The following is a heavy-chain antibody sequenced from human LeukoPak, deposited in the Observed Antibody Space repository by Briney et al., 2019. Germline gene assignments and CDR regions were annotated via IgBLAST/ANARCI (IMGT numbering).Heavy chain of an antibody. Sequence: GESLKISCKGSGYSFSSYWIGWVRQMTGKGLEWMGIIYPGDSDTRYSPSFQGQVTISADKSTSTTYLQWSSLKASDSAMYYCARRRDGYLFFDYWGQGTLVTVSS. CDR3: ARRRDGYLFFDY. V-gene: IGHV5-51*01. CDR1: GYSFSSYW. CDR2: IYPGDSDT. D-gene: IGHD5-24*01. J-gene: IGHJ4*02.